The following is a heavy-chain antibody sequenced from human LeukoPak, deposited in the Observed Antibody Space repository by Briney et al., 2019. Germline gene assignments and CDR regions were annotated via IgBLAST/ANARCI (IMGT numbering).Heavy chain of an antibody. J-gene: IGHJ6*03. CDR3: AILNYYYYYMDV. CDR2: IYSGGST. Sequence: PGGSLRLSCAASGFTFSNYPMSWVRQAPGKGLEWVSVIYSGGSTYYADSVKGRFTISRDNSKNTLYLQMNSLRAEDTAVYYRAILNYYYYYMDVWGKGTTVTVSS. V-gene: IGHV3-53*01. CDR1: GFTFSNYP.